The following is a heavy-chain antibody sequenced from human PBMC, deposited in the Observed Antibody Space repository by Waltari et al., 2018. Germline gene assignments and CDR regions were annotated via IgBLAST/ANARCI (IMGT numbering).Heavy chain of an antibody. J-gene: IGHJ4*02. V-gene: IGHV3-66*01. D-gene: IGHD2-21*01. Sequence: EVQLVESGGGLVQPGESLRLSCVASGFTVSNTYMSWVRQAPGKGLEGVSGIYSGGSTQYADSLKGRFTITRDSSKNTLYLQMNSLRVEDTAVYYCATSPGGGGFWGQGTLVTVSS. CDR2: IYSGGST. CDR3: ATSPGGGGF. CDR1: GFTVSNTY.